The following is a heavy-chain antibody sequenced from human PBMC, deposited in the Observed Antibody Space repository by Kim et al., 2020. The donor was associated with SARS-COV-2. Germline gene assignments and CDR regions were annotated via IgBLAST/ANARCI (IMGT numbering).Heavy chain of an antibody. J-gene: IGHJ5*02. CDR2: INHSGST. V-gene: IGHV4-34*01. Sequence: SETLSLTCAVYGGSFSGYYWSWIRQPPGKGLEWIGEINHSGSTNYNPSLKSRVTISVDTSKNQFSLKLSSVTAADTAVYYCARGPIIAATALRWFDPWGQGTLVTVSS. CDR1: GGSFSGYY. CDR3: ARGPIIAATALRWFDP. D-gene: IGHD6-13*01.